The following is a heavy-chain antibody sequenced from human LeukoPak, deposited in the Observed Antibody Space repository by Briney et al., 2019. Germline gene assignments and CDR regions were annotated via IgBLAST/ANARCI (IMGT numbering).Heavy chain of an antibody. Sequence: GASVKVSCKASGYTFTSYYMHWVRQAPGQGLEWMGIINPSGGSTSYAQKFQGRVTMTRDTSTSTVYMELSSLRSEDTAVYYCARVRDGYNSYDAFDIWGQGTMVTVSS. V-gene: IGHV1-46*01. D-gene: IGHD5-24*01. CDR3: ARVRDGYNSYDAFDI. J-gene: IGHJ3*02. CDR2: INPSGGST. CDR1: GYTFTSYY.